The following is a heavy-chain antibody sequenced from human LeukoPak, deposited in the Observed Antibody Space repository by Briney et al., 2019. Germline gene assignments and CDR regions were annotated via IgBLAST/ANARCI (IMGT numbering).Heavy chain of an antibody. V-gene: IGHV1-2*02. CDR1: GYTFTGYY. D-gene: IGHD2-21*02. CDR2: INPNSGST. J-gene: IGHJ5*01. Sequence: ASVKVSCKASGYTFTGYYMHWVRQAPGQGLERMGWINPNSGSTNYAQKFQGRVTMTRDTSISTAYMELSRLRSDDTAVYYCARAVVVTAIRYWFDSWGQGTLVTVSS. CDR3: ARAVVVTAIRYWFDS.